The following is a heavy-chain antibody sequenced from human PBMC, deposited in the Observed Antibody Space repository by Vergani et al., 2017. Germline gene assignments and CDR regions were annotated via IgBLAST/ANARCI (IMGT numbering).Heavy chain of an antibody. J-gene: IGHJ4*02. CDR2: SGSGGST. CDR1: GFTVSSNY. Sequence: EVQLVESGGGLVQPGGSLRLSCAASGFTVSSNYMSWVRQAPGKGLEWVSAISGSGGSTYYADSVKGRFTISRDNAKNSLYLQMNSLRAEDTAVYYCARDRGDTAMDLDYWGQGTLVTVSS. D-gene: IGHD5-18*01. CDR3: ARDRGDTAMDLDY. V-gene: IGHV3-53*01.